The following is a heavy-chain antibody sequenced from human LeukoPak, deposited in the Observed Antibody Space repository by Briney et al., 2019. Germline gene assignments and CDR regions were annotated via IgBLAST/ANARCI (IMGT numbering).Heavy chain of an antibody. CDR1: GFTFSSYA. V-gene: IGHV3-64*01. CDR2: ISSNGGST. J-gene: IGHJ6*03. D-gene: IGHD3-10*01. CDR3: ARAVRGVNYYYMDV. Sequence: PGGSLRLSCAASGFTFSSYAMHWVRQAPGKGLKYVSAISSNGGSTYYANSVKGRFTISRDNSKNTLYLQMGSLRAEDMAVYYCARAVRGVNYYYMDVWGKGTTVTVSS.